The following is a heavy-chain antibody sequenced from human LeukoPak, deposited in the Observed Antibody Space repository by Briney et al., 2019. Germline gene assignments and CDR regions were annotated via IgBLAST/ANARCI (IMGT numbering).Heavy chain of an antibody. CDR3: ARDLTMVRGGPD. Sequence: GGSLRLSCAASGFTFSSYAMHWVRQAPGKGLEWVAVISYDGSNKYYADSVKGRFTISRDNSKNTLYLQMNSLRAEDTAAYYCARDLTMVRGGPDWGRGTLVTVSS. V-gene: IGHV3-30*04. CDR2: ISYDGSNK. CDR1: GFTFSSYA. J-gene: IGHJ4*02. D-gene: IGHD3-10*01.